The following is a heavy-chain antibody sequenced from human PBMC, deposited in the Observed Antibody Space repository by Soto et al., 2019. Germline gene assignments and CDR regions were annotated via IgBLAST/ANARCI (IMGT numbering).Heavy chain of an antibody. CDR3: ASSHAGAHITAAVH. Sequence: SETLSLTCAVSGGSISSGGYSWSWIRQPPGKGLEWIGYIYHSGSTYYNPSLKSRVTISVDRSKNHFSLKLSSVTAADTAVYYCASSHAGAHITAAVHWGQGTLVTVS. V-gene: IGHV4-30-2*01. D-gene: IGHD6-13*01. J-gene: IGHJ4*02. CDR1: GGSISSGGYS. CDR2: IYHSGST.